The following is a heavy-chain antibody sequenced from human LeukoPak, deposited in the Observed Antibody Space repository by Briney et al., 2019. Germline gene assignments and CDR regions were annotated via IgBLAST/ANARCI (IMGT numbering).Heavy chain of an antibody. V-gene: IGHV3-23*01. CDR2: ISGSGGGT. CDR3: ARDPPEANYDFWSGYYSLGYFDL. D-gene: IGHD3-3*01. J-gene: IGHJ2*01. CDR1: GFTFSSSA. Sequence: GGSLRLSCAASGFTFSSSAMSWVRQAPGKGLEWLSGISGSGGGTYYADSVKGRFTISRDDSKNTLYLQMHSLRAEDTAVYYCARDPPEANYDFWSGYYSLGYFDLWGRGTLVTVSS.